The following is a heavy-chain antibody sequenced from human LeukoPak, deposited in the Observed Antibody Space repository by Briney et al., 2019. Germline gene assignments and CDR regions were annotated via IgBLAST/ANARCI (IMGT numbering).Heavy chain of an antibody. J-gene: IGHJ4*02. V-gene: IGHV4-59*03. CDR2: VHYSGKT. D-gene: IGHD3-10*01. CDR3: VIGRGWQPDY. Sequence: PSETLSLTCTVSGGSISGYYHNWVRQSPGRGLEWIGLVHYSGKTNYNPSLKSRVSISTDTSKNQFSLELTSVTAADTDVYYCVIGRGWQPDYWGQGIPVTVSS. CDR1: GGSISGYY.